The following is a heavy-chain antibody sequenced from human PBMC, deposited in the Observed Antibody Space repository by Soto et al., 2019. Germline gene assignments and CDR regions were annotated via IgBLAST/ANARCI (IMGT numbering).Heavy chain of an antibody. CDR3: ARAADRGSGYVNWFDS. CDR1: GDSISSGDYY. CDR2: IYYSGNT. J-gene: IGHJ5*01. V-gene: IGHV4-30-4*01. Sequence: PSETVSLTCTVSGDSISSGDYYWSWIRQPPGKGLEWIGYIYYSGNTYFNPSLKSRVIISVDTSNNQFSLKVSSVTAADTAVYYCARAADRGSGYVNWFDSWGQGTLVTVSS. D-gene: IGHD3-3*01.